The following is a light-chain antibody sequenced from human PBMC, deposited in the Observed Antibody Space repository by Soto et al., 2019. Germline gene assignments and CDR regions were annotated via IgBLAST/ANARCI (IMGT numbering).Light chain of an antibody. CDR1: QSISRY. Sequence: DIQLTQSPSSLSASVGYIITITCRSSQSISRYLNWYQQRPGTAPKVLIFGANSLQSGVPSRFSGRGAGAEFTLTISSLQSEDFAVYYCQQYRSWPRTFGQGTKVDI. CDR2: GAN. CDR3: QQYRSWPRT. V-gene: IGKV1-39*01. J-gene: IGKJ1*01.